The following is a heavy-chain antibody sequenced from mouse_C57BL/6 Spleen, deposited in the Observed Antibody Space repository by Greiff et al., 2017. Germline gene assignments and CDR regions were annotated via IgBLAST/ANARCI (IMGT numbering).Heavy chain of an antibody. V-gene: IGHV1-54*01. CDR2: INPGSGGT. J-gene: IGHJ2*01. Sequence: QVQLQQSGAELVRPGTSVKVSCKASGYAFTNYLIEWVKQRPGQGLEWIGVINPGSGGTNYNEKFKGKATLTADKSSSTAYMQLSSLTSEDSAVYFCARSGDYSNYASFDYWGQGTTRTVSS. D-gene: IGHD2-5*01. CDR3: ARSGDYSNYASFDY. CDR1: GYAFTNYL.